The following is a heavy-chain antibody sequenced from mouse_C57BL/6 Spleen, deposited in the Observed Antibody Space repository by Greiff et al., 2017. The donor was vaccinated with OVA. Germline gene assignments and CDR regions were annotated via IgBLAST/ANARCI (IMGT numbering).Heavy chain of an antibody. D-gene: IGHD2-3*01. J-gene: IGHJ3*01. Sequence: QVQLQQSGAELVRPGTSVKVSCKASGYAFTNYLIEWVKQRPGQGLEWIGVINPGSGVTNYNEKFKGKATLTADKSSSTAYMQLSSLTSEDSAVYFCARRYDGYAWFADWGQGTLVTVSA. CDR1: GYAFTNYL. CDR3: ARRYDGYAWFAD. CDR2: INPGSGVT. V-gene: IGHV1-54*01.